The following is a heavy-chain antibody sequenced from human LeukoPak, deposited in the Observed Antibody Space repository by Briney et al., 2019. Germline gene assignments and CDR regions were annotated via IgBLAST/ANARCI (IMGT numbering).Heavy chain of an antibody. CDR3: AKGGSASCYSRSDY. V-gene: IGHV3-23*01. CDR1: GFAFNSHA. CDR2: ISSSGHGT. D-gene: IGHD2-2*01. J-gene: IGHJ4*02. Sequence: GGSLRLSCAAAGFAFNSHAMARVRQAPGKGLEWISLISSSGHGTFYADSVKGRFTISRDTSKNMLYLQMNSLRAEDTAVYYCAKGGSASCYSRSDYWGQGTLATVSS.